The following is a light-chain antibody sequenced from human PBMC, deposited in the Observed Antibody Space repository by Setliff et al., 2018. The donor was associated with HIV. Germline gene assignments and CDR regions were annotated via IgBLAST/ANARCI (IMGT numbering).Light chain of an antibody. CDR1: TSDVGGYNF. Sequence: QSVLTQPRSVSGSPGQSVTISCTGTTSDVGGYNFVSWYQHHPGKAPKLMIYDVIKPPSGVPDRFSGSKSGNTASLTISGLQAEDEADYYCCSYAGSHTFVFGTGTKV. J-gene: IGLJ1*01. V-gene: IGLV2-11*01. CDR3: CSYAGSHTFV. CDR2: DVI.